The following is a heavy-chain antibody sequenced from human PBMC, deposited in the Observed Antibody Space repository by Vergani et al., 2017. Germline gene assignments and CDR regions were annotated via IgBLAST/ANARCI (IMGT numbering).Heavy chain of an antibody. Sequence: QVQLQESGPGLVKHPGTLSLTCAVSGDSISSNNCWTWVRQPPGKGLEWIGEICHTEDTKYSPSLKSRVTVSVDKSRNLFSLRLNSATAADKAVYFCATIGYRRWGYYLDYWVGGILVALS. J-gene: IGHJ4*02. V-gene: IGHV4-4*01. CDR2: ICHTEDT. D-gene: IGHD2-2*02. CDR3: ATIGYRRWGYYLDY. CDR1: GDSISSNNC.